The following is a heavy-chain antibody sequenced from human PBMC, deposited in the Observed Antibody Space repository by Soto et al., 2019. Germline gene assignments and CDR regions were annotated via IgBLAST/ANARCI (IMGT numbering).Heavy chain of an antibody. J-gene: IGHJ6*02. CDR3: AKGRVYYDPYYGMDV. V-gene: IGHV3-23*01. D-gene: IGHD2-8*01. Sequence: PGGSLRLSCAASGLTFSSYAMSWVRQAPGKGLEWVSAISGSGGSTYYADSVKGRFTISRDNSKNTLYLQMNSLRAEDTAVYYCAKGRVYYDPYYGMDVWGQGTTVTVSS. CDR2: ISGSGGST. CDR1: GLTFSSYA.